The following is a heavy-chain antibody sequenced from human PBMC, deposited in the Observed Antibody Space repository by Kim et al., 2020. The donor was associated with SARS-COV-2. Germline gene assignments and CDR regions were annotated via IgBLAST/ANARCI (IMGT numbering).Heavy chain of an antibody. CDR2: ISWNSGSI. Sequence: GGSLRLSCAASGFTFDDYAMHWVRQAPGKGLEWVSGISWNSGSIGYADSVKGRFTISRDNAKNSLYLQMNSLRAEDTALYYCTKGSSLYSSSWEDDAFDIWGQGTMVTVSS. V-gene: IGHV3-9*01. J-gene: IGHJ3*02. D-gene: IGHD6-13*01. CDR3: TKGSSLYSSSWEDDAFDI. CDR1: GFTFDDYA.